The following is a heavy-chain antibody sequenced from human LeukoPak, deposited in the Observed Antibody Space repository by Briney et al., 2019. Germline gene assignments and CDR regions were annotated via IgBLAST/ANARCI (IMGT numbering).Heavy chain of an antibody. CDR2: ISYDGSNK. Sequence: GGSLRLSCAASGFTFSSYAMHWVRQAPGKGLEWVAVISYDGSNKYYADSVKGRFTISRDNSKNTLYLQMNSLRAEDTAVYYCARVRVPYSSSSPVNYWGQGTLVTVSS. D-gene: IGHD6-6*01. CDR1: GFTFSSYA. CDR3: ARVRVPYSSSSPVNY. V-gene: IGHV3-30-3*01. J-gene: IGHJ4*02.